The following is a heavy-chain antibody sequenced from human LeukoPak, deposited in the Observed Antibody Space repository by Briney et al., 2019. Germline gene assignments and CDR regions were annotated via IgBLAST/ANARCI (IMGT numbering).Heavy chain of an antibody. CDR3: ARGYYYYMDV. Sequence: SETLSLTCTVSGDSISSGDYYWSWIRQPAGKGLEWIGRIYTSGSTNYNPSLKSRVTISVDTSKNQFSLKLTSVTAADTAVYYCARGYYYYMDVWGKGTTVTVSS. J-gene: IGHJ6*03. V-gene: IGHV4-61*02. CDR2: IYTSGST. CDR1: GDSISSGDYY.